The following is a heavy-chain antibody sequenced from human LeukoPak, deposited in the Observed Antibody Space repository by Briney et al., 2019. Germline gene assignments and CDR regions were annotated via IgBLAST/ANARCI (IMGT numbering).Heavy chain of an antibody. J-gene: IGHJ4*02. V-gene: IGHV1-69*13. CDR2: IIPIFGTA. D-gene: IGHD2-2*01. Sequence: ASVKVSCKASGGTFSSYAISWVRQAPGQGLEWMGGIIPIFGTANYAQKFQGRVTITADESTSTAYMELSSLRSEDTAVYYCASVGYCSSTSCYFIFDYWGQGTLVTVSS. CDR3: ASVGYCSSTSCYFIFDY. CDR1: GGTFSSYA.